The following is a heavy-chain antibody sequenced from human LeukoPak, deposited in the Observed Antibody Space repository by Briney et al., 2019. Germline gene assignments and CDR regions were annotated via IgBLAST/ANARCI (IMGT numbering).Heavy chain of an antibody. CDR2: IKQDGSEK. D-gene: IGHD2-2*02. Sequence: GETLRLSCAASGVTFSDFWMRWVRQTPGKGLEWVGNIKQDGSEKHYVAPEQGRSIIVGDNYKNSLYLQMDSVRAEDTAVYYCAKDKTLYGYCDYCGQGTLVTVSS. CDR3: AKDKTLYGYCDY. J-gene: IGHJ4*01. V-gene: IGHV3-7*01. CDR1: GVTFSDFW.